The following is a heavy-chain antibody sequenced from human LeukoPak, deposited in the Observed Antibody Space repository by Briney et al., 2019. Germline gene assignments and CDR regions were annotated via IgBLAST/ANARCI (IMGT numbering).Heavy chain of an antibody. V-gene: IGHV4-59*08. Sequence: KPSETLSLTCTVSGGSISSFYWSWFYWSWIRQPPGKGLEWIGYIYFSGSTNYNPSLKSRVTISVDTSKNQFSLKLNSVTAADTAVYYCARAGYGDSDFDYWGQGTLVTVSS. CDR2: IYFSGST. CDR1: GGSISSFY. D-gene: IGHD4-17*01. J-gene: IGHJ4*02. CDR3: ARAGYGDSDFDY.